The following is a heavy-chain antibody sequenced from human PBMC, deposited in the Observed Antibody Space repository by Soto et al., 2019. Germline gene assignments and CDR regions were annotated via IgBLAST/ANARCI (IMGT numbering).Heavy chain of an antibody. Sequence: GGSLRLSCSASGFTFSSYWMSWVRQAPGKGLEWVANIKQDGSEKYYVDSVKGRFTISRDNAKNSLYLQMNSLRAEDTAVYYCAREKYDYVWGSYRYWGQGTLXTVSS. D-gene: IGHD3-16*02. V-gene: IGHV3-7*05. CDR1: GFTFSSYW. CDR2: IKQDGSEK. J-gene: IGHJ4*02. CDR3: AREKYDYVWGSYRY.